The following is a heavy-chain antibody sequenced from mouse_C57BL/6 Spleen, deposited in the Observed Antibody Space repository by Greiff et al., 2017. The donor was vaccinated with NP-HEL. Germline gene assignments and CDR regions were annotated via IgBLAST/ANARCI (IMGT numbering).Heavy chain of an antibody. V-gene: IGHV5-17*01. J-gene: IGHJ1*03. CDR1: GFTFSDYG. D-gene: IGHD1-1*01. CDR3: ARPYGSSDWYFDV. Sequence: DVHLVESGGGLVKPGGSLKLSCAASGFTFSDYGMHWVRQAPEKGLEWVAYISSGSSTIYYADTVKGRFTIYRDNAKNTLFLQMTSLRSEDTAMYYCARPYGSSDWYFDVWGTGTTVTVSS. CDR2: ISSGSSTI.